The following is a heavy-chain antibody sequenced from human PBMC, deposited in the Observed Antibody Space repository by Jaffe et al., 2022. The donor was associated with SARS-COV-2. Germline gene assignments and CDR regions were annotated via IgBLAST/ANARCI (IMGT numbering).Heavy chain of an antibody. D-gene: IGHD5-18*01. CDR3: VRAVYRYGDGNWFDP. J-gene: IGHJ5*02. CDR2: MSDEGSST. CDR1: GFTFRNYW. V-gene: IGHV3-74*01. Sequence: EVQLVESGGGLVRPGGSLRLSCAASGFTFRNYWMHWVRQAPGKGLVWVSSMSDEGSSTSYADSVKGRITISRDNAKNTLYLQMNSLRAEDTAVYYCVRAVYRYGDGNWFDPWGQGTLVTVSS.